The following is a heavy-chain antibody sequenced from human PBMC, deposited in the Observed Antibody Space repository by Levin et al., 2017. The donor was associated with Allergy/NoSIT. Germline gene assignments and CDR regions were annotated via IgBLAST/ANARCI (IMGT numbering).Heavy chain of an antibody. Sequence: SETLSLTCDVSGYSISSGYWWSWVRQPPGKGLEWFAEMDHSGSSNYNPSLKSRVTMSVDKSKNQLSLKLSSVTAADTAVYYCTRNGHYSLDQWGQGTLVTVSS. D-gene: IGHD2-15*01. CDR1: GYSISSGYW. CDR2: MDHSGSS. V-gene: IGHV4-4*02. J-gene: IGHJ4*02. CDR3: TRNGHYSLDQ.